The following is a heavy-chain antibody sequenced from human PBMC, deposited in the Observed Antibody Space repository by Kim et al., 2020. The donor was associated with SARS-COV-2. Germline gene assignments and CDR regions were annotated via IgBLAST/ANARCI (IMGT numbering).Heavy chain of an antibody. V-gene: IGHV5-51*01. CDR1: GYNFISYW. CDR2: IYPDDSDT. Sequence: GESLKISCKGSGYNFISYWIGWVRQMPGKGLEWMGIIYPDDSDTTYSPSFQGQVTISADKSISTAYLQWSSLKASDTAMYYCARTVSLTDAFDIWGQGTMVTVSS. J-gene: IGHJ3*02. CDR3: ARTVSLTDAFDI.